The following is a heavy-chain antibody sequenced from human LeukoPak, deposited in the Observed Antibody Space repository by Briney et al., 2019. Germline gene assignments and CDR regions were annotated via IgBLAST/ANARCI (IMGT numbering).Heavy chain of an antibody. CDR1: GYTFINYG. D-gene: IGHD3-10*01. V-gene: IGHV1-18*01. CDR3: ARGGSLVRGAIRYYYGMDV. Sequence: ASVKVSFKASGYTFINYGISWVRHAPGPGLGWMGWISVYKGNTKNAQKHQGRVTFTTDTSTSTANMELRSKKSDDTAGYYCARGGSLVRGAIRYYYGMDVWGQGTTVTVSS. J-gene: IGHJ6*02. CDR2: ISVYKGNT.